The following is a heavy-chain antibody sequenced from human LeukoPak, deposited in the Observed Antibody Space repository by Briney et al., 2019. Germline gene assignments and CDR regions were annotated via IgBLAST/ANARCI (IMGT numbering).Heavy chain of an antibody. V-gene: IGHV3-30*04. D-gene: IGHD5-12*01. Sequence: GGSLRLSCTASGLTFSNYAMHWVRQAPGKGLEWMTVISFDGNNKYYEDSVKGRFTISRDNSKNTLYLQMNSLRAEDTAVYYCARTFWDKSNGYDYYFDYWGQGSLVTVSS. J-gene: IGHJ4*02. CDR2: ISFDGNNK. CDR1: GLTFSNYA. CDR3: ARTFWDKSNGYDYYFDY.